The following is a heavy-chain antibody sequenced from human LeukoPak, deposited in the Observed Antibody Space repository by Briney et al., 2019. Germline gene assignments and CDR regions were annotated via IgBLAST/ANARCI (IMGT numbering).Heavy chain of an antibody. CDR3: AKGGGNYYDSSGYYY. Sequence: PGGSLRLSCAASGFTFSSYAMSWVRQAPGKGLEWVSAISGSGGSTYYADSVKGRFTISRDNSKNTLYLQMNSLRAEDRAVYYCAKGGGNYYDSSGYYYWGQGTLVTVSS. CDR1: GFTFSSYA. J-gene: IGHJ4*02. D-gene: IGHD3-22*01. V-gene: IGHV3-23*01. CDR2: ISGSGGST.